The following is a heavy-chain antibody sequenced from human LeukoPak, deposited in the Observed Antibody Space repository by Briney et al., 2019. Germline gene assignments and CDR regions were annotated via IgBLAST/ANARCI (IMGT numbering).Heavy chain of an antibody. J-gene: IGHJ4*02. CDR1: GGTFISYA. CDR2: IIPIFGTA. V-gene: IGHV1-69*13. D-gene: IGHD6-19*01. CDR3: ARGTSGWYLFY. Sequence: GASVKVSCKASGGTFISYAISWVRQAPGQGLEWMGGIIPIFGTANYAQKFQGRVTITADESTSTAYMELSSLRSEDTAVYYCARGTSGWYLFYWGQGTLVTVSS.